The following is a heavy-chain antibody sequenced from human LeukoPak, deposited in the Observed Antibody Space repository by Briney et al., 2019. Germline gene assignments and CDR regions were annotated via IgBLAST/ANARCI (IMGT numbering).Heavy chain of an antibody. D-gene: IGHD3-10*01. CDR2: ISAYNGNT. Sequence: ASVKVSCKASGYTFTSYGISWERQAPGQGLEWMGWISAYNGNTNYAQKLQGRVTMTTDTSTSTAYMELRSLRSDDTAVYYCARDREVLLWFGETQDYWGQGTLVTVSS. CDR1: GYTFTSYG. CDR3: ARDREVLLWFGETQDY. J-gene: IGHJ4*02. V-gene: IGHV1-18*01.